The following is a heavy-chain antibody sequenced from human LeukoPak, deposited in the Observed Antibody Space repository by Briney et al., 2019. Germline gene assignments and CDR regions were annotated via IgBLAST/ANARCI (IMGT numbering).Heavy chain of an antibody. J-gene: IGHJ4*02. CDR1: GFTFSGYW. D-gene: IGHD5/OR15-5a*01. CDR3: ARDLGSIYARPIVL. V-gene: IGHV3-74*01. CDR2: INGDGTST. Sequence: GGSLRLSCAASGFTFSGYWMHWVRHAPGKGLVWVSRINGDGTSTIYADCVKGRFTLSRDNAKNTLYLQMNSLRVEDTAVYYCARDLGSIYARPIVLWGQGTLVTVSS.